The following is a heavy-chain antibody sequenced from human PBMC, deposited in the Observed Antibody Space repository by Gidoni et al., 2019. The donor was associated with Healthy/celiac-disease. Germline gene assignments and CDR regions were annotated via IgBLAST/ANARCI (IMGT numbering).Heavy chain of an antibody. J-gene: IGHJ4*02. D-gene: IGHD3-10*01. Sequence: SSYAMSWVRQAPGKGLEWVSAISGSGGSTYYADSVKGRFTISRDNSKNTLYLQMNSLRAEDTAVYYCASLGGSGAGYYFDYWGQGTLVTVSS. CDR3: ASLGGSGAGYYFDY. CDR2: ISGSGGST. CDR1: SSYA. V-gene: IGHV3-23*01.